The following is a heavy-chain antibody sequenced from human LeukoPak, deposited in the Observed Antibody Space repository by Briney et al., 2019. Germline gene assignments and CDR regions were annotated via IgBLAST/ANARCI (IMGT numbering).Heavy chain of an antibody. Sequence: PSETLSLTCAVCGGSFSGYYWSWIRQPPGKGLEWIGYIYYSGSTNYNPSLKSRVTISVDTSKNQFSLKLSSVAAADTAVYYCAQGDTAMSKWGQGTLVTVSS. CDR3: AQGDTAMSK. J-gene: IGHJ4*02. CDR2: IYYSGST. CDR1: GGSFSGYY. D-gene: IGHD5-18*01. V-gene: IGHV4-59*01.